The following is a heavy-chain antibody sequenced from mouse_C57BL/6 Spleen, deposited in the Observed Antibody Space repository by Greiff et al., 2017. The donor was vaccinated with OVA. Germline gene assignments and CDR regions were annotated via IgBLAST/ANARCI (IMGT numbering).Heavy chain of an antibody. D-gene: IGHD6-1*01. CDR1: GFNIKDYY. V-gene: IGHV14-2*01. CDR2: IDPEDGET. CDR3: ARGRSERRAMDY. Sequence: VQLKESGAELVKPGASVKLSCTASGFNIKDYYMHWVKQRTEQGLEWIGRIDPEDGETKYAPKFQGKATITADTSSNTAYLQRSSLASEDTAVYYCARGRSERRAMDYWGQGTSVTVSS. J-gene: IGHJ4*01.